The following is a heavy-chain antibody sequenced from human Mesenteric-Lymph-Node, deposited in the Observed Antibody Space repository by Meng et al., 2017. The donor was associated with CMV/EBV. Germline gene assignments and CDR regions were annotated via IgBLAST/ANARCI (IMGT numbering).Heavy chain of an antibody. J-gene: IGHJ4*02. V-gene: IGHV3-11*04. Sequence: GESPKIPCAASGFTFSNYYMSLIRQAPGKGLEWVSYISSSGSTIYHADSVKGRFTISRDNAKNSLYLQMNSLRAEGTAVYYCAKSTTITVFGVIVDYWGQGTLVTVSS. D-gene: IGHD3-3*01. CDR2: ISSSGSTI. CDR3: AKSTTITVFGVIVDY. CDR1: GFTFSNYY.